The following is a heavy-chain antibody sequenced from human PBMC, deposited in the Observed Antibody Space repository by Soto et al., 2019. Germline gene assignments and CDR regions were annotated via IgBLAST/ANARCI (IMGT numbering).Heavy chain of an antibody. V-gene: IGHV3-33*01. Sequence: QVQLVESGGGVVQPGRSLRLSCAASGFTFSSYGMHWVRQAPGKGLEWVAVIWYDGSNKYYADSVKGRFTISRDNSKNTIYRQMNRLRAEDAAVYYWASNGGKGGGFDYWGQGTMVTVSS. D-gene: IGHD2-15*01. CDR2: IWYDGSNK. CDR1: GFTFSSYG. CDR3: ASNGGKGGGFDY. J-gene: IGHJ4*02.